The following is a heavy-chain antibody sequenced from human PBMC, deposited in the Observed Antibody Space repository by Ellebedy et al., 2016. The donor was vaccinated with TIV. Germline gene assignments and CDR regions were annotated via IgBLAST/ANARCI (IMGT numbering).Heavy chain of an antibody. J-gene: IGHJ4*02. D-gene: IGHD5-12*01. Sequence: LSLTCAASGFRFSDYGMHWVRQAPGKGLEWVALFSSDGRTTYYADSVKGRFTISRDNSMNTLSLEMSSLRPEDTAVYYCARAVARYFDYWGQGTLVTVSS. CDR2: FSSDGRTT. V-gene: IGHV3-30*03. CDR3: ARAVARYFDY. CDR1: GFRFSDYG.